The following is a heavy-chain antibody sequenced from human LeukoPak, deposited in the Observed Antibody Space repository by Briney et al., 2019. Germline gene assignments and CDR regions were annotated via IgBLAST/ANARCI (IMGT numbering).Heavy chain of an antibody. CDR2: INPNSGGT. CDR3: TRHGGRDYYDSTEDAFDI. V-gene: IGHV1-2*02. J-gene: IGHJ3*02. D-gene: IGHD3-22*01. Sequence: VASVKVSCKASGYTFTGYYMHWVRQAPGQGLEWMGWINPNSGGTNYAQKFQGRVTMTRDTSISTAYMELSRLRSEDTAVYYCTRHGGRDYYDSTEDAFDIWGQGTMVTVSS. CDR1: GYTFTGYY.